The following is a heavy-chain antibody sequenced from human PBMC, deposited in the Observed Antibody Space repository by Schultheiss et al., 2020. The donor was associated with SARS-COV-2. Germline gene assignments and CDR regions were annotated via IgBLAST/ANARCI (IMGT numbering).Heavy chain of an antibody. CDR2: MNPNSGNT. V-gene: IGHV1-8*01. J-gene: IGHJ6*02. D-gene: IGHD4-23*01. Sequence: ASVKVSCKASGYTFTSYDINWVRQATGQGLEWMGWMNPNSGNTGYAQKFQGRVTMTRNTSISTAYMELSSLRSEDTAVYYCARDRVVTPNTNPYGMDVWGQGATVTVSS. CDR3: ARDRVVTPNTNPYGMDV. CDR1: GYTFTSYD.